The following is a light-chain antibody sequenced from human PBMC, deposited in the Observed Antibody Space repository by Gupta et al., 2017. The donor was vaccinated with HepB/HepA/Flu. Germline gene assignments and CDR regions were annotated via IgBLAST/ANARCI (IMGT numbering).Light chain of an antibody. CDR2: GAS. Sequence: ELVLPRSPPTLSVSPGERATLSCRASQSVSSNLAWYQQKPGQAPRLLIYGASTRATGIPARFSGSGSGTEFTLTISSLQSEDFAVYYCQQYNNWPYTFGRGTKLEIK. J-gene: IGKJ2*01. CDR3: QQYNNWPYT. V-gene: IGKV3-15*01. CDR1: QSVSSN.